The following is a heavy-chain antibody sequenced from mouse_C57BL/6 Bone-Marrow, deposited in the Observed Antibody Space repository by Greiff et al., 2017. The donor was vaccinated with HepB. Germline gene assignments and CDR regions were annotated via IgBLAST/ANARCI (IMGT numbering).Heavy chain of an antibody. J-gene: IGHJ1*03. D-gene: IGHD1-1*01. CDR2: IYPGSGST. CDR3: ARADTTVVATRYFDV. V-gene: IGHV1-55*01. CDR1: GYTFTSYW. Sequence: QVQLQQPGAELVKPGASVKMSCKASGYTFTSYWITWVKQRPGQGLEWIGDIYPGSGSTNYNEKFKSKATLTVDTSSSTAYMPLSSLKSEDSAVYYGARADTTVVATRYFDVWGTGTTVTVSS.